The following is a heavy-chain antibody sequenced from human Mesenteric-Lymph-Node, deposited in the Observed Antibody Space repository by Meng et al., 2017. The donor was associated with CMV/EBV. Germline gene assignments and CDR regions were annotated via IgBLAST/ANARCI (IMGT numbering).Heavy chain of an antibody. CDR2: ISYDGSNK. CDR1: GIAFGGYG. Sequence: CAASGIAFGGYGFYWVRQAPGKGLEWVAVISYDGSNKYYADSVKGRFTISRDNSNGTLSLHLNSLRAEDTAVYYCARSTYNSVWYIDYWGQGALVTVSS. J-gene: IGHJ4*02. CDR3: ARSTYNSVWYIDY. V-gene: IGHV3-30*04. D-gene: IGHD1-14*01.